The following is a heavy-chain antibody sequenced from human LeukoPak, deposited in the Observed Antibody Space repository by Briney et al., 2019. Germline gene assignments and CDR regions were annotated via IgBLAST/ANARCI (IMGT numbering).Heavy chain of an antibody. Sequence: ASVKVSCKASGYTFTGYYMHWVRQAPGQGLEWMGWINPNSGGTNYAQKFQGRVTMTRDTSISTAYMEQSRLRSDDTAVYYCARGCSSTSCYTEDAFDIWGQGTMVTVSS. CDR3: ARGCSSTSCYTEDAFDI. CDR2: INPNSGGT. CDR1: GYTFTGYY. V-gene: IGHV1-2*02. D-gene: IGHD2-2*02. J-gene: IGHJ3*02.